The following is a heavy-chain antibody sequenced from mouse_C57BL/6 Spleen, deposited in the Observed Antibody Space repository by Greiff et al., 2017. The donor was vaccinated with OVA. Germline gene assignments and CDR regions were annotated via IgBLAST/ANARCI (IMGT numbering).Heavy chain of an antibody. CDR3: ARRGLRQLNYFDY. CDR2: IYPGGGYT. Sequence: QVQLQQSGAELVRPGTSVKMSCKASGYTFTNYWIGWAKQRPGHGLEWIGDIYPGGGYTNYNEKFKGKATLTADKSSSTAYMQFSSLTSEDSAIYYCARRGLRQLNYFDYWGQGTTLTVSS. D-gene: IGHD3-2*02. J-gene: IGHJ2*01. CDR1: GYTFTNYW. V-gene: IGHV1-63*01.